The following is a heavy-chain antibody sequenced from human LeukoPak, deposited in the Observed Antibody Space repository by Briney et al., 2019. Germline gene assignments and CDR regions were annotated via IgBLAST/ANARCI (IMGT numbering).Heavy chain of an antibody. Sequence: GGSLRLSCAASGFTFSSYSMNWVRQAPGKGLEWVSSISSSSSYIYYADSVKGRFTISRDNAKNSLYLQMNSLRAEDTAIYYCAKKVSISSGWYLDYWGQGTLVTVSS. CDR2: ISSSSSYI. CDR3: AKKVSISSGWYLDY. J-gene: IGHJ4*02. D-gene: IGHD6-19*01. CDR1: GFTFSSYS. V-gene: IGHV3-21*04.